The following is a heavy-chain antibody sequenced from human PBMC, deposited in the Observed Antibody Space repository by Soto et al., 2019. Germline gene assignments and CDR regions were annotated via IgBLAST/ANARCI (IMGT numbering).Heavy chain of an antibody. V-gene: IGHV1-3*01. Sequence: QVQLVQSGAEVKKPGASVKVSCKASGYTFTSYAMHWVRQAPGQRLEWMGWINAGNGNTKYSQKFQGRVTITRDTTASTAYMELSSLRSEDTAVYYCARDRLVNYMDVWGKGTTVTVSS. CDR2: INAGNGNT. J-gene: IGHJ6*03. CDR3: ARDRLVNYMDV. CDR1: GYTFTSYA. D-gene: IGHD6-13*01.